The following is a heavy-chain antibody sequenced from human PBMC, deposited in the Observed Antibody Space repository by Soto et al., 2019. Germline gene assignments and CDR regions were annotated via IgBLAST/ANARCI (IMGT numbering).Heavy chain of an antibody. CDR3: VKELAGCGGDCLFS. D-gene: IGHD2-21*02. V-gene: IGHV3-74*01. J-gene: IGHJ4*02. CDR1: GFTFNKFW. Sequence: EVQLVESGGGLVQPGGSLRLSCAASGFTFNKFWMHWVRQAPGKGLVWVSRIKLDGSSTGYADFVKGRFTISRDNAKNTLYLQMNSLRAEDTAVYYCVKELAGCGGDCLFSWGQGTLVTVSS. CDR2: IKLDGSST.